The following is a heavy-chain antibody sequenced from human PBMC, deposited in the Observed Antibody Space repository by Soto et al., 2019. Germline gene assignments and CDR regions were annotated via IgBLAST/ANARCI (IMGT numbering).Heavy chain of an antibody. CDR2: IIPIFGTA. V-gene: IGHV1-69*01. CDR1: GGTFSSYA. Sequence: QVQLVQSGAEVKKPGSSVKVSCKASGGTFSSYAISWVRQAPGQGLEWMGGIIPIFGTANYAQKFQGRVTMTAHESTSTAYMELSSLRSEDTAVYYCPRDGLDSSGRDAFDIWGQGTMVTVSS. J-gene: IGHJ3*02. CDR3: PRDGLDSSGRDAFDI. D-gene: IGHD6-19*01.